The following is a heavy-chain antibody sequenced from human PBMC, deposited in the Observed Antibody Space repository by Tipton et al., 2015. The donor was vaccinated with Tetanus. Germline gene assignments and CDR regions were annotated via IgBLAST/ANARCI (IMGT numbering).Heavy chain of an antibody. V-gene: IGHV4-4*07. CDR1: GGSISNYY. J-gene: IGHJ4*02. CDR2: IYTSGST. D-gene: IGHD3-10*01. CDR3: AGLYYYDSASYPLY. Sequence: TLSLTCTVSGGSISNYYWSWIRQPPGKGLEWIGHIYTSGSTNYNPSLKSRVTMSVDTSKNQFSLSLRSVTAADTAVFYCAGLYYYDSASYPLYWGQGTLVTVSS.